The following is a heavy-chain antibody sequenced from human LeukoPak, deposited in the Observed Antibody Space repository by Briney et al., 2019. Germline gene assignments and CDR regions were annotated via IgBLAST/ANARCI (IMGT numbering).Heavy chain of an antibody. D-gene: IGHD4-17*01. V-gene: IGHV4-59*13. CDR2: VFDSGGA. CDR3: AAALGRYGDYSRGYYFDY. J-gene: IGHJ4*02. Sequence: SETLSLTCTVSGASISDYYWSWIRQPPGQGLEWIGYVFDSGGANYNPSLKSRVTISVDTSKNQFSVKLGSVTAADTAVYYCAAALGRYGDYSRGYYFDYWGRGTLVTVSS. CDR1: GASISDYY.